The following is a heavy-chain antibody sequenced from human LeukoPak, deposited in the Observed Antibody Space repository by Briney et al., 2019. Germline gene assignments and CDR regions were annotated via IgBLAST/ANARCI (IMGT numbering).Heavy chain of an antibody. V-gene: IGHV4-31*03. Sequence: PSQTLSLTCTVSGGSISSGGYYWSWIRQHPGKGLEWIGYIYYSGSTYYNPSLKSRVTISVDTSKNQFSLKLSSVTAADTAVYYRASGNSGYDTNNWFDPWGQGTLVTVSS. CDR3: ASGNSGYDTNNWFDP. CDR1: GGSISSGGYY. D-gene: IGHD5-12*01. CDR2: IYYSGST. J-gene: IGHJ5*02.